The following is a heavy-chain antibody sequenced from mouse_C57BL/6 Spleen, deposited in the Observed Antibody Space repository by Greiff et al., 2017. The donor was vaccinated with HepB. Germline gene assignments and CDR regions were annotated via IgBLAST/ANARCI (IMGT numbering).Heavy chain of an antibody. Sequence: DVMLVESGGDLVKPGGSLKLSCAASGFTFSSYGMSWVRQTPDKRLEWVATISSGGSYTYYPDSVKGRFTISRDNAKNTLYLQMSSLKSEDTAMYYCAISTMITEGFAYWGQGTLVTVSA. CDR1: GFTFSSYG. J-gene: IGHJ3*01. D-gene: IGHD2-4*01. CDR2: ISSGGSYT. CDR3: AISTMITEGFAY. V-gene: IGHV5-6*02.